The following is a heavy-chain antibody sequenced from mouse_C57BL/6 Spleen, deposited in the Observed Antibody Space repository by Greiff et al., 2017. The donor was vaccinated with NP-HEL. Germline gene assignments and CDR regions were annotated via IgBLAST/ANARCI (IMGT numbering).Heavy chain of an antibody. J-gene: IGHJ3*01. Sequence: DVMLVESGGDLVKPGGSLKLSCAASGFTFSSYGMSWVRQTPDKRLEWVATISSGGSYTYYPDSVKGRFTISRDNAKNTLYLQMSSLKSEDTAMYYCARHDDSHPFAYWGQGTLVTVSA. V-gene: IGHV5-6*02. CDR2: ISSGGSYT. D-gene: IGHD2-3*01. CDR1: GFTFSSYG. CDR3: ARHDDSHPFAY.